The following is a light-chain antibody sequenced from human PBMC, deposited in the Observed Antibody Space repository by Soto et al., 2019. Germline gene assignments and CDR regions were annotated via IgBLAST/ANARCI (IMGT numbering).Light chain of an antibody. V-gene: IGKV2-28*01. CDR2: LGS. CDR1: QSLLHSNGYNY. CDR3: MQALQTPS. Sequence: DIVMTQSPLSLPVTPGEPASISCRSSQSLLHSNGYNYLDWYLQKPGQSPQLLIYLGSNRASGVADRFSGSGSGIDFTLKISRVEAEDVGVYYCMQALQTPSFGGGTKVEI. J-gene: IGKJ4*01.